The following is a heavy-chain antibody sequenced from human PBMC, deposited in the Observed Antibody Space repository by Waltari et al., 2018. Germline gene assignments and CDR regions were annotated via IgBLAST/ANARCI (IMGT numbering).Heavy chain of an antibody. D-gene: IGHD1-26*01. CDR1: GYHFTNFA. V-gene: IGHV1-3*01. J-gene: IGHJ4*02. CDR2: VNVGVGST. CDR3: ATRHLLQGLVETAY. Sequence: QVQVLQSGAEVKKPGASVKISCQVSGYHFTNFAVHWVRLAPGQKFEWLGWVNVGVGSTKTSQKVNDRLTFTKDTSATTVYMELRGLTSQDTAVYYCATRHLLQGLVETAYWGQGTQVNVST.